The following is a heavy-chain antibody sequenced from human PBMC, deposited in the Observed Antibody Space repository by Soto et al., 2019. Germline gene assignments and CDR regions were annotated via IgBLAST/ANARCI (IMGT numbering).Heavy chain of an antibody. Sequence: QVQLVQSGAAVKKPGSSVKVSCKASGDTFTNYAINWVRQAPGQGLEWMGGFIPIFDAAHYAQNFRGRVTITPDESTSTAYMELSGLRSDDPAIYDCARKDEAYGFDIWGQGTLVTVSS. D-gene: IGHD3-10*01. CDR3: ARKDEAYGFDI. V-gene: IGHV1-69*01. CDR2: FIPIFDAA. CDR1: GDTFTNYA. J-gene: IGHJ3*02.